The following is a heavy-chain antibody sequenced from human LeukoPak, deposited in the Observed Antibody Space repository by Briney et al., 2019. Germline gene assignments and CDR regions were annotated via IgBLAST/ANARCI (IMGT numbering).Heavy chain of an antibody. Sequence: SVKVSCKASGYTFTSYYMHWVRQAPGQGLEWMGGIIPIFGTANYAQKFQGRVTITADESTSTAYMELSSLRSEDTAVYYCARGTSSGWFDYWGQGTLVTVSS. CDR2: IIPIFGTA. CDR3: ARGTSSGWFDY. J-gene: IGHJ4*02. CDR1: GYTFTSYY. V-gene: IGHV1-69*13. D-gene: IGHD6-19*01.